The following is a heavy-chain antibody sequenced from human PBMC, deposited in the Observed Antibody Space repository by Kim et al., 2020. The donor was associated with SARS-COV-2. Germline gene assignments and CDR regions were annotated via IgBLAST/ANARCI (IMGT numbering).Heavy chain of an antibody. CDR3: ASLLAGYDSSGYSFDT. CDR2: INPYNGGT. Sequence: ASVKVSCKASGYSFTDYYIHWVREVPGQGLQWMGRINPYNGGTNYAQKFQDRVTMTRDTSITTSYMELSRVTRDDTAIYYCASLLAGYDSSGYSFDTWGQRTVV. J-gene: IGHJ4*02. V-gene: IGHV1-2*06. CDR1: GYSFTDYY. D-gene: IGHD3-22*01.